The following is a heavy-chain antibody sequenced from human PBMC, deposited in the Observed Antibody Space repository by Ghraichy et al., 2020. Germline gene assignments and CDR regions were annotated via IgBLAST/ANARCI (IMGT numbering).Heavy chain of an antibody. CDR3: ARAAPYCSSTSCSIGEGYYFDY. J-gene: IGHJ4*02. V-gene: IGHV4-34*01. CDR2: INHSGST. Sequence: SETLSLTCAVYGGSFSGYYWSWIRQPPGKGLEWIGEINHSGSTNYNPSLKSRVTISVDTSKNQFSLKLSSVTAADTAVYYCARAAPYCSSTSCSIGEGYYFDYWGQGTLVTVSS. CDR1: GGSFSGYY. D-gene: IGHD2-2*01.